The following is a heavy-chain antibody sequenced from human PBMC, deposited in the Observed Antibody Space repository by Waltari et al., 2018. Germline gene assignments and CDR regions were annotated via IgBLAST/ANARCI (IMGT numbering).Heavy chain of an antibody. Sequence: QVQLQQWGAGLLKPSETLSLTCAVYGGSFSGYYWSWIRQPPGKGLEWIGEINHSGSTNYNPSLKSRVTISVDTSKNQFSLKLSSVTAADTAVYYCARGYSSSHTEWGQGTLVTVSS. D-gene: IGHD6-6*01. V-gene: IGHV4-34*01. CDR3: ARGYSSSHTE. CDR1: GGSFSGYY. J-gene: IGHJ4*02. CDR2: INHSGST.